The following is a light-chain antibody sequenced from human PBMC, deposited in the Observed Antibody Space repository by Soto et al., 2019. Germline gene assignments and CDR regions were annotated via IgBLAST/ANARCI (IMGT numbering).Light chain of an antibody. CDR1: QSVSSS. Sequence: EIVLTQSPATLSLSPGERATLSCRASQSVSSSLAWYQQKPGQAPRLLIYDASNRATGIPARFSGSGSGTDFTLTISSLEPEDFAVYYCQQSTNWPLTFGGGNKVEIK. J-gene: IGKJ4*01. V-gene: IGKV3-11*01. CDR3: QQSTNWPLT. CDR2: DAS.